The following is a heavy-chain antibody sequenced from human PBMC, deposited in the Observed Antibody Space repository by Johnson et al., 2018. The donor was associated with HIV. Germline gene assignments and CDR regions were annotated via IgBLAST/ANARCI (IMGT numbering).Heavy chain of an antibody. CDR3: ARAVRVGATTNSAFDF. CDR1: GFTFSNYA. J-gene: IGHJ3*01. CDR2: ISYDGGIK. D-gene: IGHD1-26*01. V-gene: IGHV3-30-3*01. Sequence: QVQLVESGGGVVQPGRSLRLSCAASGFTFSNYAVHWVRQAPGKGLEWVALISYDGGIKHYADSVKGRFTISRDTSKNTLYLQMNSLRPEDTAVYYCARAVRVGATTNSAFDFWGQGTMVTVSS.